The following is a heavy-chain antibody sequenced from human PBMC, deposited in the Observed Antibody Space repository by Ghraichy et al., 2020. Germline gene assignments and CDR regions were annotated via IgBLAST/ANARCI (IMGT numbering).Heavy chain of an antibody. D-gene: IGHD3-10*01. CDR2: ISSDSVYI. CDR1: GFNLGVYT. V-gene: IGHV3-21*01. J-gene: IGHJ4*02. Sequence: GGSLRLSCATSGFNLGVYTMNWLRWAPNRGLEWVASISSDSVYIYYGASVRGRFTISRDNAVKSIYLQMTSLRVDDTAMYYCVRADGSGSFYYWGQGTLVTVSS. CDR3: VRADGSGSFYY.